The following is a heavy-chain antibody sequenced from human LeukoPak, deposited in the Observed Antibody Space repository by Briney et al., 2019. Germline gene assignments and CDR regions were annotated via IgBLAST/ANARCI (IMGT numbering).Heavy chain of an antibody. V-gene: IGHV3-33*01. D-gene: IGHD4-23*01. CDR3: AREEGADGTSGINS. CDR2: IWYKGNNK. J-gene: IGHJ4*02. CDR1: GFTFSTYG. Sequence: QPGGSLRLSCAASGFTFSTYGMHWVRQAPGKGLEWVSDIWYKGNNKYYADSVKGRFTISRDNSKKTVYLQMNSLRVEDTAVYYCAREEGADGTSGINSWGQGTLVIVSS.